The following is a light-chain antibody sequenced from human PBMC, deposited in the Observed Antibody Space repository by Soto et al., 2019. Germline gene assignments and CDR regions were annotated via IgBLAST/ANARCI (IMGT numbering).Light chain of an antibody. CDR2: DTS. CDR3: QQYQKWPIT. CDR1: QSLTNSF. V-gene: IGKV3-20*01. J-gene: IGKJ5*01. Sequence: EIVLTQSPGTLSLSPGERATLSCRASQSLTNSFIAWYQQKPGQAPRLLIYDTSSRATGIPGRFSGSGSGTEFALTINSLQSEDFAVYYCQQYQKWPITFGQGTRLEIK.